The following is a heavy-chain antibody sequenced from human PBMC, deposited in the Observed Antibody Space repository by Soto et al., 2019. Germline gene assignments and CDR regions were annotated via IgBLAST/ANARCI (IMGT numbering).Heavy chain of an antibody. V-gene: IGHV3-23*01. CDR2: ISGSGGST. D-gene: IGHD2-2*01. CDR1: GFTFSSYA. J-gene: IGHJ6*02. CDR3: AKDCVVVPAGLYYYYGMDV. Sequence: EVQLLESGGGLVQPGGSLRLSCAASGFTFSSYAMSWVRQAPGKGLEWVSAISGSGGSTYYTDSVKGRFTISRDNSKNTLYLQMNSLRAEDTAVYYCAKDCVVVPAGLYYYYGMDVWGQGTTVTVSS.